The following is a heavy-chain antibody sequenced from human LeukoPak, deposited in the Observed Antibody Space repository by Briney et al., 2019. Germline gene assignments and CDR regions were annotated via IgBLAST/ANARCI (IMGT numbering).Heavy chain of an antibody. CDR2: FDPEDGET. V-gene: IGHV1-24*01. J-gene: IGHJ3*02. Sequence: VASVKVSCKVSGYTLTELSMHWVRQAPGKGLEWMGGFDPEDGETIYAQKFQGRVTMTEDTSTDTAYMELRSLRSDDTAVYYCARAPRGPSAFDIWGQGTMVTVSS. D-gene: IGHD3-10*01. CDR3: ARAPRGPSAFDI. CDR1: GYTLTELS.